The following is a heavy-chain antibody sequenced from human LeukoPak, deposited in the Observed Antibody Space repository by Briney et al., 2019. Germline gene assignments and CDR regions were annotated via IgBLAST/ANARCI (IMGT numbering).Heavy chain of an antibody. CDR1: GFTFSSYW. CDR2: INSDGSST. Sequence: PGGSLRLSCAASGFTFSSYWMHWVRQAPGKGLVWVSRINSDGSSTSYADSVKGRFTISRDNAKNTLYLQMNSLRAEDTAVYYCVRESRRYQLPGLNDYYYMDVWGKGTTVTVSS. CDR3: VRESRRYQLPGLNDYYYMDV. J-gene: IGHJ6*03. V-gene: IGHV3-74*01. D-gene: IGHD2-2*01.